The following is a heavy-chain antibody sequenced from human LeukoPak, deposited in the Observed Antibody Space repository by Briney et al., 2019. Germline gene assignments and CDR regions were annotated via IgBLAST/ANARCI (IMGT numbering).Heavy chain of an antibody. CDR1: GFNFSIYS. D-gene: IGHD2-2*01. V-gene: IGHV3-48*01. CDR3: AKDPEVVVVPASPYGDY. J-gene: IGHJ4*02. CDR2: ITRSSTTI. Sequence: PGGSLRLSCAASGFNFSIYSMNWVRQAPGKGLEWASYITRSSTTIYYADSVKGRFTISRDNAKNSLYLQMNSLRAEDTAVYYCAKDPEVVVVPASPYGDYWGQGTLVTVSS.